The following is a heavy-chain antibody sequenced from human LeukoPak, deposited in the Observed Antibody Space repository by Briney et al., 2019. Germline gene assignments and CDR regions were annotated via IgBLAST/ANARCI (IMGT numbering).Heavy chain of an antibody. Sequence: GGSLRLSCAASGFTFSNYGMHWVRQAPGKGLEWVSVISGSGGSTYYADSVKGRFSISRDNSKNTLYLQMNSLRAEDTAVYYCAKAQWRFDYWGQGTLVTVSS. CDR2: ISGSGGST. V-gene: IGHV3-23*01. D-gene: IGHD6-19*01. CDR3: AKAQWRFDY. CDR1: GFTFSNYG. J-gene: IGHJ4*02.